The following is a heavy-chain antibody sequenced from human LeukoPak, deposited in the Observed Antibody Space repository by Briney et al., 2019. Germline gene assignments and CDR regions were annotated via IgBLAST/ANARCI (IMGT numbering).Heavy chain of an antibody. CDR3: TTGFSGYDFWPLTYYYFDY. CDR1: GFTFSSAW. CDR2: IKSKTDGGTT. J-gene: IGHJ4*02. Sequence: GGSLRLSCAASGFTFSSAWMSWVRQAPGKGLEWVGRIKSKTDGGTTDYAAPVKGRFTISRDDSKNTLYLQMNSLKTEGTAVYYCTTGFSGYDFWPLTYYYFDYWGQGTLVTVSS. V-gene: IGHV3-15*01. D-gene: IGHD5-12*01.